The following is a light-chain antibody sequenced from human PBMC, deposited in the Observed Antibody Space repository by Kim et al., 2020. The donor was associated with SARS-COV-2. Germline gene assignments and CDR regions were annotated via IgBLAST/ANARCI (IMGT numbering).Light chain of an antibody. Sequence: EIVLTQSPGTLSLSPGERATLSCRASQSVSDNYLAWYQQKPGQAPRLLIYGASSRATGIPDRFSGSGSGTDFTLTISRLEPEDFAVYCWRQYGASPSCTFGQGTKLEI. V-gene: IGKV3-20*01. CDR2: GAS. CDR1: QSVSDNY. J-gene: IGKJ2*02. CDR3: RQYGASPSCT.